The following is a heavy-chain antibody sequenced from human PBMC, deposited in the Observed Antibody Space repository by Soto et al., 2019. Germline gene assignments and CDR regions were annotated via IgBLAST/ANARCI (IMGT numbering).Heavy chain of an antibody. Sequence: EVQLLESGGGLVQSGGSLRLSCAASGFTFSSYAMTWVRQAPGKGLEWVSGTSGSGDTTYYADSVKGRFTISRDNSENTLYLQIQSLRAEDTAVYYCAKKYYGSGSYFQAFDIWGQGTMVTVSS. D-gene: IGHD3-10*01. CDR3: AKKYYGSGSYFQAFDI. CDR1: GFTFSSYA. J-gene: IGHJ3*02. CDR2: TSGSGDTT. V-gene: IGHV3-23*01.